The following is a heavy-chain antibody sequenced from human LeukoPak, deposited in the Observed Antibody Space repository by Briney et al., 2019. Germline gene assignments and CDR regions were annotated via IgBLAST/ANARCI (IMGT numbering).Heavy chain of an antibody. J-gene: IGHJ3*02. V-gene: IGHV4-31*03. D-gene: IGHD3-22*01. CDR2: IYYSGST. Sequence: NPSETLSLTCTVSGGSISSGGYYWSWIRQHPGKGQEWIGYIYYSGSTYYNPSLKSRVTISVDTSKNQFSLKLSSVTAADTAVYYCASGLDYYDSSGYPPSAFDIWGQGTMVTVSS. CDR1: GGSISSGGYY. CDR3: ASGLDYYDSSGYPPSAFDI.